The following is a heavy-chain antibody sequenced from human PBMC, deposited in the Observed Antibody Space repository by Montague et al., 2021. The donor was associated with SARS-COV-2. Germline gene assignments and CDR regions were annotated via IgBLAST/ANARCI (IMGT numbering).Heavy chain of an antibody. CDR2: IYWDDDK. J-gene: IGHJ4*02. CDR1: GFSLSTSGVG. V-gene: IGHV2-5*02. Sequence: PALVKPTQTLTLTCTFSGFSLSTSGVGVGWIRQPPGKALEWLALIYWDDDKPYSPSLKSRLTVTKDTSKNQVVLTMTNMDPVDTATYYCPHSYGDYLFDYWGQGTLVTVSS. CDR3: PHSYGDYLFDY. D-gene: IGHD4-17*01.